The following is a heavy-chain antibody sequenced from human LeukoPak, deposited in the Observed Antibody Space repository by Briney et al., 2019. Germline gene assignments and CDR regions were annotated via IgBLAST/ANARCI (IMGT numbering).Heavy chain of an antibody. V-gene: IGHV3-7*01. CDR2: IKQDGSEK. CDR1: EFTFSSYW. CDR3: TRDYSGSRNYYYYYGMHV. D-gene: IGHD3-10*01. J-gene: IGHJ6*02. Sequence: GGSLRLSCAASEFTFSSYWMSWVRQAPGKGLEWVANIKQDGSEKYYVDSVKGRFTISRDNAKNSLYLQMNSLRAEGTAVYYCTRDYSGSRNYYYYYGMHVWGQGTTVTVSS.